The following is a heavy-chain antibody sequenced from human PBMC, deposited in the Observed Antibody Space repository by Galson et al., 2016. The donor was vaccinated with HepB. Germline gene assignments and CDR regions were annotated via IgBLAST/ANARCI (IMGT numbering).Heavy chain of an antibody. CDR1: GYTLNELS. J-gene: IGHJ5*02. Sequence: SVKVSCKVSGYTLNELSMHWVRQVPGKGLEWMGGFDPEDGETVYAQNFQGRVTMTTDISTNTAFMELRSLRSDDTAVYYCARDSRRLENHLLFESWFDPWGQGTLVRVSS. CDR3: ARDSRRLENHLLFESWFDP. V-gene: IGHV1-24*01. CDR2: FDPEDGET. D-gene: IGHD2-2*01.